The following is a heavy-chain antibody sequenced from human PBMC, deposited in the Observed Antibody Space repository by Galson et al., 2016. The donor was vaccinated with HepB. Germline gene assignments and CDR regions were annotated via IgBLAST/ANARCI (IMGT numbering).Heavy chain of an antibody. CDR2: ISSSSNFI. D-gene: IGHD3-10*01. V-gene: IGHV3-21*01. J-gene: IGHJ3*02. Sequence: SLRLSCAASGFDFSSYRMNWVRQAPGKGLDWIATISSSSNFIYYADSGKGRFTISRDNAEDSLDLQMNSLRADDTAVYYCARDRGPFDAFDIWGRGTMVTVSS. CDR3: ARDRGPFDAFDI. CDR1: GFDFSSYR.